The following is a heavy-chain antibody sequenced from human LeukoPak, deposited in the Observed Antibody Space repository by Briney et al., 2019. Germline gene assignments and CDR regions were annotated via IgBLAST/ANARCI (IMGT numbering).Heavy chain of an antibody. CDR1: GFTFSSYA. Sequence: PGGSLRLSCAASGFTFSSYAMHWVRQAPGKGLEWVAVISYDGSNKYYADSVKSRFTISRDNSKNTLYLQMNSLRAEDTAVYYCARGAVAGLYWGQGTLVTVSS. J-gene: IGHJ4*02. CDR2: ISYDGSNK. D-gene: IGHD6-19*01. CDR3: ARGAVAGLY. V-gene: IGHV3-30*04.